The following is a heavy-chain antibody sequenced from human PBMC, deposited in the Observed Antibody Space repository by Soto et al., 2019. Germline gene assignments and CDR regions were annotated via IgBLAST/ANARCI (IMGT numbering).Heavy chain of an antibody. Sequence: QVRLVQSGAEVKKPGSSVKVSCNASGGTFSSYAISWVRQAHGQGLEWMGGIIPIFGTANYAQKFQGRVTLTADESTSTAYMELSSLRSEDTAVYYCASSRCWTIWYFDLWGRGTLVTVSS. V-gene: IGHV1-69*12. J-gene: IGHJ2*01. CDR2: IIPIFGTA. D-gene: IGHD3-3*01. CDR3: ASSRCWTIWYFDL. CDR1: GGTFSSYA.